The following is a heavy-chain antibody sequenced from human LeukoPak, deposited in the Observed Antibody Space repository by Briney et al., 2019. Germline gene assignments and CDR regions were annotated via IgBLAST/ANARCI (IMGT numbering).Heavy chain of an antibody. CDR2: IIPIFGTT. J-gene: IGHJ4*02. CDR1: GGTFSSYA. CDR3: ARGGIAAAGSFDY. D-gene: IGHD6-13*01. Sequence: GASVKVSCKASGGTFSSYAISWVRQVPGQELEWMGGIIPIFGTTNYAQKFQGRVTITADESTSTAYMELSSLRSEDTAVYYCARGGIAAAGSFDYWGQGTLVTVSS. V-gene: IGHV1-69*13.